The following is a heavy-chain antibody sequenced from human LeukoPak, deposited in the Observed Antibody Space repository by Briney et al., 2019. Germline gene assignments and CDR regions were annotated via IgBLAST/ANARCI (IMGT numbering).Heavy chain of an antibody. Sequence: GGSLRLSCAASGFTLSSYGMHWVRQAPGKGLEWVAFIRYDGSNKYYADSVKGRFTISRDNSKNTLYLQMNSLRAEDTAVYYCAKNADGDFWSGYSYYYYMDVWGKGTTVTVSS. V-gene: IGHV3-30*02. CDR1: GFTLSSYG. CDR3: AKNADGDFWSGYSYYYYMDV. D-gene: IGHD3-3*01. CDR2: IRYDGSNK. J-gene: IGHJ6*03.